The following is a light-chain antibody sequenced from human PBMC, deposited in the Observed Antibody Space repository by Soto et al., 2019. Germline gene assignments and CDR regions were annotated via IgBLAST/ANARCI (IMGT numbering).Light chain of an antibody. V-gene: IGLV1-40*01. Sequence: QSVLTQPPSLSGAPGQRVTISCTGSSSNIGAGYDVHWYQQLPGTAPKLLIYTNNNRPSGVPDRFSGSKSGTSASLAIAGLQAQDEAVYYCQSYDTSLSSVIFGGGTKLTVL. CDR3: QSYDTSLSSVI. J-gene: IGLJ2*01. CDR1: SSNIGAGYD. CDR2: TNN.